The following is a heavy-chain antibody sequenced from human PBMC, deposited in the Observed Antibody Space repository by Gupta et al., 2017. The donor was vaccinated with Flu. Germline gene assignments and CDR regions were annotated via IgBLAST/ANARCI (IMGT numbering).Heavy chain of an antibody. CDR2: TI. D-gene: IGHD1-26*01. Sequence: TIKYADSVKGRFTTSRDNEKNSLYLQMSSLRVEDTAVYYCARGSGRPEPWGQGTLGSVSS. J-gene: IGHJ5*02. CDR3: ARGSGRPEP. V-gene: IGHV3-11*01.